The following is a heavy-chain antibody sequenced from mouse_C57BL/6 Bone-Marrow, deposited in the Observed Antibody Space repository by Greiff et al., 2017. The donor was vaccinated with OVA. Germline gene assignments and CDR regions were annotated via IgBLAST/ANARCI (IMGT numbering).Heavy chain of an antibody. V-gene: IGHV1-64*01. Sequence: QVQLQQPGAELVKPGASVKLSCKASGYTFTSYWMHWVKQRPGQGLEWIGMIHPNSGSTNYNEKFKSKATLTVDTSSSTAYMQLSSLTSEDSAVYYCAREGGNYFDYWGQGTTLTVSS. CDR1: GYTFTSYW. CDR3: AREGGNYFDY. CDR2: IHPNSGST. J-gene: IGHJ2*01.